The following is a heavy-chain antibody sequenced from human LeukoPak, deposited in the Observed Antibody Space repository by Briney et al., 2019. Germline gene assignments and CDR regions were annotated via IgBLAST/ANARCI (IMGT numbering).Heavy chain of an antibody. D-gene: IGHD5-18*01. V-gene: IGHV4-34*01. CDR1: GGSFSGYY. CDR3: ARGVRSPIYSYGFMNY. CDR2: INHSGST. Sequence: SETLSLTCAVYGGSFSGYYWSWIRQPPGKGLEWIGEINHSGSTNYNPSLKSRVTISVDTSKNQFSLKLSSVTAADTAVYYCARGVRSPIYSYGFMNYWGQGTLVTVSS. J-gene: IGHJ4*02.